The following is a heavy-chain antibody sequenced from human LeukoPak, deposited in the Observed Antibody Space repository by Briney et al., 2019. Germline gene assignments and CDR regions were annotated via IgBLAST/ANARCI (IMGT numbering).Heavy chain of an antibody. CDR2: IYYSGST. D-gene: IGHD6-19*01. V-gene: IGHV4-30-4*08. Sequence: SQTLSLTCTVSGGSISSGDYHWSWIRQPPGKGLEWIGYIYYSGSTYYNPSLKSRVTISVDTSKNQFSLKLSSVTAADTAVYYCARDSPSGGDAFDIWGQGTMVTVSS. CDR3: ARDSPSGGDAFDI. J-gene: IGHJ3*02. CDR1: GGSISSGDYH.